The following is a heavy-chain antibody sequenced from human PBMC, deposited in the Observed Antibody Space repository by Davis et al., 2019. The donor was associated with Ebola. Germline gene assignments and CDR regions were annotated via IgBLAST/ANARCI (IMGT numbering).Heavy chain of an antibody. D-gene: IGHD3-16*01. Sequence: GESLKISCAAPGFTFSSYGMHWVRQAPGKGLEWVAVIWYDGSNKYYADSVKGRFTISRDNSKNTLYLQMNSLRAEDTAVYYCAREADWGQLDYWGQGTLVTVSS. V-gene: IGHV3-33*01. CDR1: GFTFSSYG. CDR2: IWYDGSNK. CDR3: AREADWGQLDY. J-gene: IGHJ4*02.